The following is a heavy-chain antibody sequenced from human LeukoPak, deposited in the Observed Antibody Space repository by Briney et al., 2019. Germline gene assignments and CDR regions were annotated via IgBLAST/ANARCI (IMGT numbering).Heavy chain of an antibody. CDR1: GGSFSGYY. J-gene: IGHJ4*02. V-gene: IGHV4-34*01. CDR3: ARATGYYYDSSGYYE. D-gene: IGHD3-22*01. CDR2: INHSGST. Sequence: SETLSLTCAVYGGSFSGYYWSWIRQPPGKGLEWIGEINHSGSTNYNPSLKSRVTISVDTSKNHFSMTLSSVTAADTAVYYCARATGYYYDSSGYYEWGQGTLVTVSS.